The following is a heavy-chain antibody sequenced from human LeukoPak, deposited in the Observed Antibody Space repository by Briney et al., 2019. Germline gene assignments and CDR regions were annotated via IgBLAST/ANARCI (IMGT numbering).Heavy chain of an antibody. CDR3: ARGGIAAAGTSFDY. Sequence: SETLSLTCAVSGYSISSGYYWGWIRQPPGKGLEWIGSIYHSGSTYYNPSLKSRVTISVDTSKNQFSLKLSSVTAVDTAVYYCARGGIAAAGTSFDYWGQGTLVTVSS. J-gene: IGHJ4*02. CDR2: IYHSGST. V-gene: IGHV4-38-2*01. CDR1: GYSISSGYY. D-gene: IGHD6-13*01.